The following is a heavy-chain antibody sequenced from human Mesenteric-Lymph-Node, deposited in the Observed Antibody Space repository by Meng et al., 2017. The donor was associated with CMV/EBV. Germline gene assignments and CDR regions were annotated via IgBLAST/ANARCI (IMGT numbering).Heavy chain of an antibody. CDR2: ISSSGSTI. Sequence: GGSLRLSCAASGFTFSSYEMNWVRQAPGKGLEWVSYISSSGSTIYYADSVKGRFTISRDNAKNSLYLQMNSLRAEDTAVYYCARDGGYSYGYGVMPFDYWGQGTLVTVSS. J-gene: IGHJ4*02. CDR1: GFTFSSYE. D-gene: IGHD5-18*01. CDR3: ARDGGYSYGYGVMPFDY. V-gene: IGHV3-48*03.